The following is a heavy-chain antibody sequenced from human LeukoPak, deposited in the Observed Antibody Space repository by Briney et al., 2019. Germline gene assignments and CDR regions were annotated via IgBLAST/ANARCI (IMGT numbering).Heavy chain of an antibody. CDR2: ISNSSSDI. CDR3: ARISLIAEDVGYCCFRYMGV. D-gene: IGHD2-21*01. J-gene: IGHJ6*03. V-gene: IGHV3-21*01. CDR1: GFTFSSYS. Sequence: GGSLRLSCAASGFTFSSYSMNWVRQAPGKGLEWVSYISNSSSDIYYADSVKGRFTISRDNAKNSLYLQMNRLRAEDTAVYYCARISLIAEDVGYCCFRYMGVWGKGTTVTVSS.